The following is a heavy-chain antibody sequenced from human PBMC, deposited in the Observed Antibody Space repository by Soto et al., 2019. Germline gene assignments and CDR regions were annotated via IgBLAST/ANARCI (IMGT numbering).Heavy chain of an antibody. CDR1: AESFSGYY. CDR2: INHRGIT. J-gene: IGHJ5*02. V-gene: IGHV4-34*01. CDR3: ARGRVYYQRTVTTYNGFDP. D-gene: IGHD2-2*01. Sequence: QLQQWGAGLLKPSETLSLTCAVNAESFSGYYWSWIRQPPGKGLEWLVEINHRGITNYTPSLKSRVTSSADTSKNRFSLKMSSVTAADTAVYYCARGRVYYQRTVTTYNGFDPWGQGTLVTVSS.